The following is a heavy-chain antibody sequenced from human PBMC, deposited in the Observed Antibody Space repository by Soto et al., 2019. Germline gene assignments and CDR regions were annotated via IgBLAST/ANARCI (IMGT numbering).Heavy chain of an antibody. CDR2: IIPIFGTA. V-gene: IGHV1-69*01. CDR3: ARGPRYCRSTSCYEVGGFYYYYYGMDV. Sequence: QVQLVQSGAEVKKPGSSVKVSCKASGGTFSSYAISWVRQAPGQGLEWMGGIIPIFGTANYSQKFQGRVTITADESTSKAYMEMSSLRSEDTAVYYCARGPRYCRSTSCYEVGGFYYYYYGMDVWGQGTTVTVSS. CDR1: GGTFSSYA. D-gene: IGHD2-2*01. J-gene: IGHJ6*02.